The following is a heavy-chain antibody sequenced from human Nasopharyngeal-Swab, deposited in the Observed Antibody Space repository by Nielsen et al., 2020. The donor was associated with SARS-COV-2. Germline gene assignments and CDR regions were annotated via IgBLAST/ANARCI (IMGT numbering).Heavy chain of an antibody. Sequence: ASVKVSCKASGYTFTAYAMHWVRQAPGQGLEWLGWINVANGDTRYSQKFQGRVTITRDTSTSTAYMELRSLRSDDTAVYYCARPIAVAGGYYYGMDVWGQGTTVTVSS. V-gene: IGHV1-3*01. J-gene: IGHJ6*02. CDR2: INVANGDT. CDR1: GYTFTAYA. D-gene: IGHD6-19*01. CDR3: ARPIAVAGGYYYGMDV.